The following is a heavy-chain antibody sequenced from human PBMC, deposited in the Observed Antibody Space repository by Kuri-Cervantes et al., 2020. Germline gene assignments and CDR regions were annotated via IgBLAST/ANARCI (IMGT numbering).Heavy chain of an antibody. CDR2: IIPIFGTA. V-gene: IGHV1-69*06. CDR3: ARVGIRGYSGYDGDY. D-gene: IGHD5-12*01. J-gene: IGHJ4*02. CDR1: GGTFSSYA. Sequence: ASVKVSCKASGGTFSSYAISWVRQAPGQGLEWMGGIIPIFGTANYAQKFQGRVTITADKSTSTAYMELSSLRSEDTAVYYCARVGIRGYSGYDGDYWGQGTLVTVSS.